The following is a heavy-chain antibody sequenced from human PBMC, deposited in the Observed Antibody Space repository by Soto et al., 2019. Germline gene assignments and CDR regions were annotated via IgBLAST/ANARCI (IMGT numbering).Heavy chain of an antibody. D-gene: IGHD3-10*01. CDR2: IYPGDSDS. CDR1: GYRFTSYW. J-gene: IGHJ4*02. Sequence: GESLKISCKGSGYRFTSYWIGWVRQIPGKGLEWMAIIYPGDSDSRYNPSFQGQVTISADKSISTAYLQWSSLKASDTAMYYCARHETTMVHTFDYWGQGNLVTVSS. V-gene: IGHV5-51*01. CDR3: ARHETTMVHTFDY.